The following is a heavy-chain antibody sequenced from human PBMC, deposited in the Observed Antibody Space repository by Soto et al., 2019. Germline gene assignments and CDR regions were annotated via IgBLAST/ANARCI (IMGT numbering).Heavy chain of an antibody. CDR2: IYYSGST. J-gene: IGHJ4*02. V-gene: IGHV4-39*01. CDR3: ARLLSSSWYGGYYFDY. Sequence: SETLSLTCTVSGGSISSSSYYWGWIRQPPGKGLEWIGSIYYSGSTYYNPSLKSRVTISVDTSKNQFSLKQSSVTAADTAVYYCARLLSSSWYGGYYFDYWGQGTLVTVSS. D-gene: IGHD6-13*01. CDR1: GGSISSSSYY.